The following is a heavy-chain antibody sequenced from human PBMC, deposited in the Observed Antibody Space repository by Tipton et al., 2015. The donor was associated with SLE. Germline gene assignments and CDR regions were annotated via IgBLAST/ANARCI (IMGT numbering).Heavy chain of an antibody. D-gene: IGHD6-19*01. CDR3: ARREIGSGWYGPIDS. V-gene: IGHV4-39*01. Sequence: LRLSCTVSGASISSSTSYWAWIRQPPGKGLEWIGCIHYSGTTYYNPSLKSRLTMFVDTSKKQFSLGLSSVTAADTAVYFCARREIGSGWYGPIDSWGQGTLVTVSS. CDR1: GASISSSTSY. J-gene: IGHJ4*02. CDR2: IHYSGTT.